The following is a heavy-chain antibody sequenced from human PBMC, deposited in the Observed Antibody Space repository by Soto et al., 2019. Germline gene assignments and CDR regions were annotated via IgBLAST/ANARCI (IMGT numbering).Heavy chain of an antibody. V-gene: IGHV3-33*01. D-gene: IGHD3-10*01. Sequence: GGSLRLSCAASGFTFSNYGMHWVRQAPGKGLEWVAVIWYDGSYKYYADSVKGRFTISRDNSKNTLYLQMNSLRAEDTAVYYCAREFYYDSGSFSSDWFDPWGQGTLVTVSS. CDR2: IWYDGSYK. CDR1: GFTFSNYG. CDR3: AREFYYDSGSFSSDWFDP. J-gene: IGHJ5*02.